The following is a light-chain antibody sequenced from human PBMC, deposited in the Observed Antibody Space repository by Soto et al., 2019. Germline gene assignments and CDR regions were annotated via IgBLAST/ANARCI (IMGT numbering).Light chain of an antibody. CDR3: QSYDSSLSGSVV. V-gene: IGLV1-40*01. Sequence: QSVLTQPPSVSGAPGQRVTISCTGSSSNIGAGYDVHWYQQLPGTAPKLLIYGNSNRPSGVPDRFSGSKSGTSASLAITGLQAEDVADYYCQSYDSSLSGSVVFGGGTKGTVL. CDR1: SSNIGAGYD. J-gene: IGLJ2*01. CDR2: GNS.